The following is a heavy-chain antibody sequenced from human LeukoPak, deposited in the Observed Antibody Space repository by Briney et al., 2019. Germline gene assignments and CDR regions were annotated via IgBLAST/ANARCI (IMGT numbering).Heavy chain of an antibody. CDR1: GFTFSSYW. D-gene: IGHD5-18*01. CDR2: IRYDGSNK. V-gene: IGHV3-30*02. CDR3: AKDKRYSYGIFDY. Sequence: GGSLRLSCAASGFTFSSYWMSWVRQAPGKGLEWVAFIRYDGSNKYYADSVKGRFTISRDNSKNTLYLQMNSLRAEDTAVYYCAKDKRYSYGIFDYWGQGTLVTVSS. J-gene: IGHJ4*02.